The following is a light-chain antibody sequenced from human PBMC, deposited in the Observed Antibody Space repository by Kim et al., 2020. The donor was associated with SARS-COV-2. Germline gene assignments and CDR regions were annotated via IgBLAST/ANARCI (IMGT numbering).Light chain of an antibody. Sequence: GQSVTISCTGTSTDVGHYNYISWYQQLPGKAPKLMIYDVNRRPSGVPDRFSGSKSGNTASLTVSGLQAEDEANYYCSSYAGANNLLFGGGTQLTVL. CDR1: STDVGHYNY. V-gene: IGLV2-8*01. CDR3: SSYAGANNLL. J-gene: IGLJ2*01. CDR2: DVN.